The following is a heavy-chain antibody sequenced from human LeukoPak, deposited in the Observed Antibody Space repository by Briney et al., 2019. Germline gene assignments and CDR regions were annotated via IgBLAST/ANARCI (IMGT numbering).Heavy chain of an antibody. V-gene: IGHV1-2*02. CDR2: INPNSGGT. J-gene: IGHJ5*02. CDR3: ARDPEYSSSWFDP. D-gene: IGHD6-13*01. CDR1: GGTFSSYA. Sequence: ASVKVSCKASGGTFSSYAISWVRQAPGQGLEWMGWINPNSGGTNYAQKFQGRVTMTRDTSISTAYMELSRLRSDDTAVYYCARDPEYSSSWFDPWGQGTLVTVSS.